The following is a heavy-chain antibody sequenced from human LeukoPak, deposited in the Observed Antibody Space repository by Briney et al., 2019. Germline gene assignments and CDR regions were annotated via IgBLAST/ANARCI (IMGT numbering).Heavy chain of an antibody. Sequence: GGSLRLSCAASGFSFRNAWMSWVRQAPGKGLEWVAIIKQDESEKYYVDSVKGRFTISRDNAKNSLYLQMNSLRGEDTAIYYCARDNEWGGQGTLVTVSS. J-gene: IGHJ1*01. CDR2: IKQDESEK. D-gene: IGHD1-26*01. V-gene: IGHV3-7*01. CDR3: ARDNEW. CDR1: GFSFRNAW.